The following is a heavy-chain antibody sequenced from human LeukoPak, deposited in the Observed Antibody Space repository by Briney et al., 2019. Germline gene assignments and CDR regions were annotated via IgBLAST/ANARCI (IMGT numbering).Heavy chain of an antibody. J-gene: IGHJ4*02. Sequence: GGSLRLSCAASGFTFSSNAMSWVRQAPGKGLEWVSAISGSGGDTYYADSVKGRFTISRDNSKNTLFLQMNSLRAEDTAVYYCAKEAYCGGDCYFDYWGQGTLVTVSS. CDR3: AKEAYCGGDCYFDY. CDR2: ISGSGGDT. D-gene: IGHD2-21*02. CDR1: GFTFSSNA. V-gene: IGHV3-23*01.